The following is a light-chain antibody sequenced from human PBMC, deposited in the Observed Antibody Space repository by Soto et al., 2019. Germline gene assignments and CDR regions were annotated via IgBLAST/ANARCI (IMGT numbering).Light chain of an antibody. J-gene: IGKJ1*01. CDR1: QSVSSSS. Sequence: DIVLTQCPGTLSLSPGEIATLSCRASQSVSSSSLAWYQQNPGQAPRLLIYEASSRATGIPDRFSGSGSGTDFTLTISRLEPEDFAVYYCQKYRTFGQGTKVDIK. V-gene: IGKV3-20*01. CDR3: QKYRT. CDR2: EAS.